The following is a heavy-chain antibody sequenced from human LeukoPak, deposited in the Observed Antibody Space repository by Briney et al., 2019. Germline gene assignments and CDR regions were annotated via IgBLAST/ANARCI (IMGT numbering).Heavy chain of an antibody. CDR3: ASKAPEYYFDS. V-gene: IGHV3-7*01. D-gene: IGHD3-16*01. CDR2: IKQDGSEK. Sequence: HAGGSLRLCCVASEFTFSSYWISWVRQAPGKGLEWVANIKQDGSEKYYVDSVKGRFTSSRDNSKNTLYLQMNSLGAEDTAVYFCASKAPEYYFDSWGQGTLVTVSS. CDR1: EFTFSSYW. J-gene: IGHJ4*02.